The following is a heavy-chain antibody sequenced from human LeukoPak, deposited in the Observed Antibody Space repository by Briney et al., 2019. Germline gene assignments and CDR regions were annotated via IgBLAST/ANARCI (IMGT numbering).Heavy chain of an antibody. CDR2: INTNTGNP. CDR1: GYTFTSYA. D-gene: IGHD2-2*01. CDR3: ARGPPTDQLLDWFDP. Sequence: GASVKVSCKASGYTFTSYAMNWVRQAPGQGLEWMGWINTNTGNPTYAQGFAGRFVFSLDTSVSTAYLQISSLKAEDTAVYYCARGPPTDQLLDWFDPWGQGTLVTVSS. V-gene: IGHV7-4-1*02. J-gene: IGHJ5*02.